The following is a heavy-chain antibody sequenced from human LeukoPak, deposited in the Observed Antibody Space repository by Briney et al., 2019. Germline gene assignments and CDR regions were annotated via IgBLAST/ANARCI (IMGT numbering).Heavy chain of an antibody. D-gene: IGHD3-10*01. V-gene: IGHV3-23*01. Sequence: GGSLRLSCAASGFTLSSYAMSWVRQAPGKGLEWVSGISGSGGSTYYADFVKGRFTISRDNSKNTLYLQMNSLRAEDTAVYYCARALWFGEFLFDYWGQGTLVTVSS. CDR1: GFTLSSYA. CDR2: ISGSGGST. CDR3: ARALWFGEFLFDY. J-gene: IGHJ4*02.